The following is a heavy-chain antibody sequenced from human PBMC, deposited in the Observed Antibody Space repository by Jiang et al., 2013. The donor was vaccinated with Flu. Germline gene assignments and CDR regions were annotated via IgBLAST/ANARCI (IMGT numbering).Heavy chain of an antibody. V-gene: IGHV2-70*11. D-gene: IGHD6-13*01. CDR2: IDWDDDK. CDR3: ARFIAAAGIGVRDYYGMDV. J-gene: IGHJ6*02. CDR1: GFSLSTSGMC. Sequence: KPTQTLTLTCTFSGFSLSTSGMCVSWIRQPPGKALEWLARIDWDDDKYYSTSLKTRLTISKDTSKNQVVLTMTNMDPVDTATYYCARFIAAAGIGVRDYYGMDVWGQGTTVTVSS.